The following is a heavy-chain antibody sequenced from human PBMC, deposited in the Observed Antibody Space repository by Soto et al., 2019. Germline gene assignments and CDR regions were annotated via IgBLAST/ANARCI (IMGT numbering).Heavy chain of an antibody. D-gene: IGHD4-17*01. Sequence: QVQLQESGPGLVKPSQTLSLTCTVSGGSISSGGYYWSWIRQHPGKGLEWIGYIYYSGSTHYNPSLTSRVTISVDTSKTQFSLRLSSVTAADTAVYYCERGEEDYGDYGGRGYWYFDLWGRGTLVTVSS. J-gene: IGHJ2*01. CDR2: IYYSGST. V-gene: IGHV4-31*03. CDR3: ERGEEDYGDYGGRGYWYFDL. CDR1: GGSISSGGYY.